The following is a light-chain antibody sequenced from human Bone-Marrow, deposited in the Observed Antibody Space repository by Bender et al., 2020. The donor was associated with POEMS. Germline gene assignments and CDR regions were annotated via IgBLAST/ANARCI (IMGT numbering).Light chain of an antibody. CDR2: DVT. V-gene: IGLV2-14*02. J-gene: IGLJ3*02. CDR1: SSDVGNYAL. CDR3: ASYTSTSWV. Sequence: QSALTQPASVSGFPGQSITISCTGTSSDVGNYALVSWYQQLPGKAPKLMISDVTNRPSGVSDRFSGSKSGNTASLTISGLQAEDEADYYCASYTSTSWVFGGGTKLTVL.